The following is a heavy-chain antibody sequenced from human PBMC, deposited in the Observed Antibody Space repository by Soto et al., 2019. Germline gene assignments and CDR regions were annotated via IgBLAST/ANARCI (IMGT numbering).Heavy chain of an antibody. CDR2: IIPIFGTA. Sequence: ASVKVSCKASGYTFTSYYMHWVRQAPGQGLEWMGGIIPIFGTANYAQKFQGRVTITADESTSTAYMELSSLRSEDTAVYYCARRGYPHTWGQGTLVTVSS. J-gene: IGHJ5*02. V-gene: IGHV1-69*13. CDR3: ARRGYPHT. CDR1: GYTFTSYY. D-gene: IGHD5-18*01.